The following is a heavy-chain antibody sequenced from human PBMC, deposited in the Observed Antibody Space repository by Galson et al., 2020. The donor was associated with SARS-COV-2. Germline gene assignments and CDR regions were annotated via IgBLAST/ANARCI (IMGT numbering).Heavy chain of an antibody. J-gene: IGHJ4*02. CDR2: IYYSGRT. CDR1: GGSISNDDHA. CDR3: ARVSCASGSCYSPLDC. D-gene: IGHD2-15*01. Sequence: ASETLSLTCAVSGGSISNDDHAWTWIRQPPGKGLEWIGYIYYSGRTYYHPSLKGRVSMSVDRSRSQFSLDLNSVTAADSAVYYCARVSCASGSCYSPLDCWGQGTLVTVSS. V-gene: IGHV4-30-2*01.